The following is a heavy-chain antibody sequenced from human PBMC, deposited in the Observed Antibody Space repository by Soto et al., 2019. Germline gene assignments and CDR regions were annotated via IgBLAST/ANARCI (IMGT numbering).Heavy chain of an antibody. D-gene: IGHD1-26*01. CDR3: ARDSGSYYAFDI. Sequence: PSETLSLTCTVSGGSISSYYWSWIRQPPGQGLEWIGYIYYSGSTNYNPSLKSRVTISVDTSKNQFSLKLSSVTAADTAVYYCARDSGSYYAFDISGQGTMVTVSS. CDR1: GGSISSYY. J-gene: IGHJ3*02. V-gene: IGHV4-59*12. CDR2: IYYSGST.